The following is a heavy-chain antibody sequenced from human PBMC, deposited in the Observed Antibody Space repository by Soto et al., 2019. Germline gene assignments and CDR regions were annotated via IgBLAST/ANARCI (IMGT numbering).Heavy chain of an antibody. Sequence: GGSLRLSCAASGFSFRDYYMSWIRQAPGKGMEWVAYISSDSSYKNSAGSVRGRFTISRDNAKSSLYLQMNSLRAEDTAMYFCARCHPGAPYERSIDYWGQGTPVTVSS. D-gene: IGHD3-22*01. J-gene: IGHJ4*02. CDR2: ISSDSSYK. V-gene: IGHV3-11*03. CDR3: ARCHPGAPYERSIDY. CDR1: GFSFRDYY.